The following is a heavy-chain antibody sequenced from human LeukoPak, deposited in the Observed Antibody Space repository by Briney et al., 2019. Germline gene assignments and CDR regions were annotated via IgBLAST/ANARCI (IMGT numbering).Heavy chain of an antibody. CDR2: IYHSGST. CDR3: AREGFVVAVGRADAFDI. J-gene: IGHJ3*02. V-gene: IGHV4-38-2*02. CDR1: GYSISSGYY. D-gene: IGHD6-19*01. Sequence: SETLSLTCTVSGYSISSGYYWGWIRQPPGKGLEWIGSIYHSGSTYYNPSLKSRVTISVDTSKNQFSLKLSSVTAADTAVYYCAREGFVVAVGRADAFDIWGQGTMVTVSS.